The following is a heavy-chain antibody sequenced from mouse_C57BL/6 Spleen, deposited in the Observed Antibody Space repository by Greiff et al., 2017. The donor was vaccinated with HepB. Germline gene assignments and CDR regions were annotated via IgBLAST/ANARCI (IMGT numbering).Heavy chain of an antibody. CDR1: GYTFTSYG. D-gene: IGHD1-1*01. Sequence: QVQLQQSGAELARPGASVKLSCKASGYTFTSYGISWVKQRTGQGLEWIGESYPRSGNTYYNEKFKGKATLTADKSSSTAYMELRSLTSEDSAVYFCARSITTVVAHWYFDVWGTVTTVTVSS. CDR3: ARSITTVVAHWYFDV. CDR2: SYPRSGNT. J-gene: IGHJ1*03. V-gene: IGHV1-81*01.